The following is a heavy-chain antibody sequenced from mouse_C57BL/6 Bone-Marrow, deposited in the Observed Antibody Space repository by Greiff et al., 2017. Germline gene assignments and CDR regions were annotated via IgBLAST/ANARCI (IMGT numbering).Heavy chain of an antibody. CDR1: GFTFSDYG. CDR3: ARQITTVVGDYYFDY. V-gene: IGHV5-15*01. Sequence: DVHLVESGGGLVQPGGSLKLSCAASGFTFSDYGMAWVRQAPRKGPEWVAFISNLAYSIYYADTVTGRFTISRENAKNTLYLEMSSLRSEDTAMYYCARQITTVVGDYYFDYWGQGTTLTVSS. J-gene: IGHJ2*01. D-gene: IGHD1-1*01. CDR2: ISNLAYSI.